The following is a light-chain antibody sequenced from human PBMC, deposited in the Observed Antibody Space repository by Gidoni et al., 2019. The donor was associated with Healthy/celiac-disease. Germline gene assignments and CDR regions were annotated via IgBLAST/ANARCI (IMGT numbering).Light chain of an antibody. CDR3: QQDGSSPRT. CDR2: GAS. Sequence: EIALTPSPGTLSLSPGLRATLSCRASQSVRSSYLVWYQQKPGKAPRLLIYGASSRATGIPDRFSGSGSGTDFTLTISRLEPEDFAVYYCQQDGSSPRTFGQGTKVEIK. J-gene: IGKJ1*01. CDR1: QSVRSSY. V-gene: IGKV3-20*01.